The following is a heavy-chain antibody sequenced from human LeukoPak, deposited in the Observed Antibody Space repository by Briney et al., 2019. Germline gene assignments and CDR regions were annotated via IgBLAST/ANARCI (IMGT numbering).Heavy chain of an antibody. CDR2: INPNSGGT. J-gene: IGHJ6*02. CDR1: GGTFSSYA. CDR3: ARVSEYSSSWYGNYYYGMDV. Sequence: ASVKVSCTASGGTFSSYAISWVRQAPGQGLEWMGWINPNSGGTNYAQKFQGWVTMTRDTSISTAYMELSRLRSDDTAVYYCARVSEYSSSWYGNYYYGMDVWGQGTTVTVSS. D-gene: IGHD6-13*01. V-gene: IGHV1-2*04.